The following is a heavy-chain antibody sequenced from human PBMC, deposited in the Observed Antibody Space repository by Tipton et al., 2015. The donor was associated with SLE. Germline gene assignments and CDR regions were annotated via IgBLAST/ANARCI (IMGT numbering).Heavy chain of an antibody. CDR3: AKSPDAFDV. Sequence: TLSLTCDFYGGAFNAYDYNWIRQPPGKGLEWIGKINSFGSTNYSPSLKSRVTMSVDTSKNQFSLRLTSVTAADTAVYYCAKSPDAFDVWGQGTMVTVSS. J-gene: IGHJ3*01. CDR2: INSFGST. CDR1: GGAFNAYD. V-gene: IGHV4-34*01.